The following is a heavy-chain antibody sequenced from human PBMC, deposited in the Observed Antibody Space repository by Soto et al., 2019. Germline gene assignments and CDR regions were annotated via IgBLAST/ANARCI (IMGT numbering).Heavy chain of an antibody. Sequence: GESLKISCKGSGYSFTSYWISWVRQMPGKGLEWMGRIDPSDSYTNYSPSFQGHVTISADKSISTAYLQWSSLKASDTAMYYCATRGITMVRGVIWINGMDVWGQGTTVTV. J-gene: IGHJ6*02. CDR3: ATRGITMVRGVIWINGMDV. D-gene: IGHD3-10*01. V-gene: IGHV5-10-1*01. CDR1: GYSFTSYW. CDR2: IDPSDSYT.